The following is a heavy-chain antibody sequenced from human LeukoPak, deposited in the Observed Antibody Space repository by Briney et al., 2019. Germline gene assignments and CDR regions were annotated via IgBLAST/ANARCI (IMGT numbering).Heavy chain of an antibody. Sequence: GGSLRLSCAASGFTFSSYGMSWVRQAPGKGLEWVSAISGSGGSTYYADSVKGRFTISRDNSKNTLYLQMNSLRAEDTAVYYCAKDIAAAGTAFDYWGQGTLVTVSS. CDR1: GFTFSSYG. J-gene: IGHJ4*02. CDR2: ISGSGGST. CDR3: AKDIAAAGTAFDY. V-gene: IGHV3-23*01. D-gene: IGHD6-13*01.